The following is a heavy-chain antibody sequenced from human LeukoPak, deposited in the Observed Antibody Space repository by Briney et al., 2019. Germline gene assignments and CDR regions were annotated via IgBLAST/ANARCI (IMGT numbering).Heavy chain of an antibody. D-gene: IGHD4-23*01. V-gene: IGHV1-18*01. Sequence: GASVKVSCKASGYTFTSYGISWVRQAPGQGLEWMGWISAYNGNTNYAQKLQGRVTMTTDTSTSTAYMELRSLRSDDTAVYYCARHADDYGGNSGTVDYWGQGTLVTVSS. J-gene: IGHJ4*02. CDR1: GYTFTSYG. CDR3: ARHADDYGGNSGTVDY. CDR2: ISAYNGNT.